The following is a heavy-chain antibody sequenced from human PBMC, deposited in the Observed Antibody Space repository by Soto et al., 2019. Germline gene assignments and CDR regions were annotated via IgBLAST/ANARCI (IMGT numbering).Heavy chain of an antibody. CDR2: ISAHNGNT. D-gene: IGHD1-26*01. CDR3: ARGREGDS. Sequence: QVHLVQSGAEVKKPGASVKVSCKGSGYAFTTYGITWVRQAPGQGLEWMGWISAHNGNTNYAQKRQGRVTVTRDTSTSTAYMELRSLRSDDTAVYYCARGREGDSWGQGALVTVSS. J-gene: IGHJ4*02. V-gene: IGHV1-18*01. CDR1: GYAFTTYG.